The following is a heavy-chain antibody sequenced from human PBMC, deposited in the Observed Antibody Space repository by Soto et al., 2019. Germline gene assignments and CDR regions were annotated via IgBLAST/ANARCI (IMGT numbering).Heavy chain of an antibody. Sequence: SETLSLTCTVSGGSISSGCYCWSWIRQHPGKGLEWIGHIYYSGSTYYNPSLKRRVTLSVDTTKNHLSLKLRSVDAADTAVYYCAAYASSTENPDVEFDCWGQGILVTVSS. CDR3: AAYASSTENPDVEFDC. D-gene: IGHD3-22*01. CDR2: IYYSGST. CDR1: GGSISSGCYC. J-gene: IGHJ4*02. V-gene: IGHV4-31*02.